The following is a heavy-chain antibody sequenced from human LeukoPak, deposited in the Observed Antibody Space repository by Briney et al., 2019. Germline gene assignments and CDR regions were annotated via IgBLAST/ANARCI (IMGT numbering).Heavy chain of an antibody. CDR1: GYTLTELS. D-gene: IGHD3-16*01. Sequence: ASVKVSCKVSGYTLTELSMHWVRQAPGKGLEWMGGFDPEDGETIYAQKFQGRVTITRDTSASTAYMELSSLRSEDTAVYYCASVTFGGVTSDRFDPWGQGTLVTVSS. V-gene: IGHV1-24*01. CDR2: FDPEDGET. J-gene: IGHJ5*02. CDR3: ASVTFGGVTSDRFDP.